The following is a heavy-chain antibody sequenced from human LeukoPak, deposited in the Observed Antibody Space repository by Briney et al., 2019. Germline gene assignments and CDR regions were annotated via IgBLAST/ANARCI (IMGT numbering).Heavy chain of an antibody. Sequence: PSETLSLTCTVSGGSISSYYWSWIRQPPGKGLEWIGYIYYSGSTNYNPSLKSRVTISVDTSKNQFSLKLSSVTAADTAVYCCARGPVSITIFGVANNERFDPWGQGTLVTVSS. CDR2: IYYSGST. D-gene: IGHD3-3*01. J-gene: IGHJ5*02. V-gene: IGHV4-59*08. CDR3: ARGPVSITIFGVANNERFDP. CDR1: GGSISSYY.